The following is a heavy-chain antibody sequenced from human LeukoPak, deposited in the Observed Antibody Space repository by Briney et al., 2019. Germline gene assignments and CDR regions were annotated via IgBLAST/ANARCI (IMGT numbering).Heavy chain of an antibody. J-gene: IGHJ4*02. CDR1: GYTFTSYD. Sequence: ASVKVSCKASGYTFTSYDINWVRQATGQGLEWMGWMNPNSGNTGYAQKFQGRVTMTRNTSISTAYTELSSLRSEDTAVYYCARGQAEMATIFMYYWGQGTLVTVSS. CDR2: MNPNSGNT. D-gene: IGHD5-24*01. V-gene: IGHV1-8*01. CDR3: ARGQAEMATIFMYY.